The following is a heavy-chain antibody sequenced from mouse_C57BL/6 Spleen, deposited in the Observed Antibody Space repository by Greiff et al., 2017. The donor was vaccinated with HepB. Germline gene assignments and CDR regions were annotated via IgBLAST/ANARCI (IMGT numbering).Heavy chain of an antibody. CDR2: INPNNGGT. J-gene: IGHJ3*01. CDR1: GYTFTDYN. Sequence: EVKLVESGPELVKPGASVKMSCKASGYTFTDYNMHWVKQSHGKSLEWIGYINPNNGGTSYNQKFKGKATLTVNKSSSTAYMELRSLTSEDSAVYYCATPANWDGGFAYWGQGTLVTVSA. CDR3: ATPANWDGGFAY. D-gene: IGHD4-1*01. V-gene: IGHV1-22*01.